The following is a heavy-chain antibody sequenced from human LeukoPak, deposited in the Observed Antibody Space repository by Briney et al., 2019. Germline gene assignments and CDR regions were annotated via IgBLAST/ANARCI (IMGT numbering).Heavy chain of an antibody. Sequence: GGSLRLSCAVSGFTFSNYWMSWVRQAPGKGLEWVAHIKQDESEKYYVDSVKGRFTISRDNAKNSLYLQMNSLRAEDTAVYYCAKDPAGYCSSTSCFGYYYYMDVWGKGTTVTVSS. CDR3: AKDPAGYCSSTSCFGYYYYMDV. CDR2: IKQDESEK. D-gene: IGHD2-2*01. V-gene: IGHV3-7*01. CDR1: GFTFSNYW. J-gene: IGHJ6*03.